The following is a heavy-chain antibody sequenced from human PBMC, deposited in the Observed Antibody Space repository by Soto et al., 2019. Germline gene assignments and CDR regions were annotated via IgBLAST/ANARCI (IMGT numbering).Heavy chain of an antibody. CDR1: GFTFNSYT. CDR2: ISGSGGSP. Sequence: GGSLRLSCAAPGFTFNSYTMAWVRQAPGKGLEWVSSISGSGGSPSYADSVQGRFTISRDNSRNTLSLQMNSLRAEDTATYYCAKARCSGNPRYVPDYWGHGSPVTVSS. J-gene: IGHJ4*01. D-gene: IGHD2-15*01. V-gene: IGHV3-23*01. CDR3: AKARCSGNPRYVPDY.